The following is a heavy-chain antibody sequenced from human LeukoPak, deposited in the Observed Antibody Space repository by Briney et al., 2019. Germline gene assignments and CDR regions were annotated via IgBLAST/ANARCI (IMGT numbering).Heavy chain of an antibody. D-gene: IGHD3-10*01. V-gene: IGHV4-59*12. CDR1: GGSISSYY. J-gene: IGHJ4*02. CDR3: ARGRGMVRGVPGLAHFDY. Sequence: SETLSLTCTVSGGSISSYYWSWIRQPPGKGLEWIGYIYYSGSTNYNPSLKSQFTISLDTSKNQFSLKLSSVTAADTAVYYCARGRGMVRGVPGLAHFDYWGQGTLVTVSS. CDR2: IYYSGST.